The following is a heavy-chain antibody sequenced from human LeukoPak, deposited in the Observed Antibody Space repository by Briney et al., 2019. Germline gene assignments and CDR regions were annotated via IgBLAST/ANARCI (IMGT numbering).Heavy chain of an antibody. CDR3: ARHWTYGSGPQYYFVY. D-gene: IGHD3-10*01. CDR1: GGSISSSSYY. V-gene: IGHV4-39*01. Sequence: SETLSLTCTVSGGSISSSSYYWGWIRQPPGKGLEWIGSIYYSGSTYYNPSLKSRVTISVDTSKNQFSLKLNSVTAADTAVYYCARHWTYGSGPQYYFVYWGQGTLVTVSS. J-gene: IGHJ4*02. CDR2: IYYSGST.